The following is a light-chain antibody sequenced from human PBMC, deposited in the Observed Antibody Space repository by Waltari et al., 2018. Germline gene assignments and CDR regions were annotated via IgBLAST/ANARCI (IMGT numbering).Light chain of an antibody. CDR3: QLWDSSGDQVL. CDR1: NLGSHP. V-gene: IGLV3-21*04. J-gene: IGLJ2*01. CDR2: NDV. Sequence: YVLTQTPSVSVAPGKTARITCVGDNLGSHPAHWYQQKPGQAPVLVIYNDVDRPSGIPERFSGSTSVNSATLTISGVGAGDEADYYCQLWDSSGDQVLFGGGTKVTVL.